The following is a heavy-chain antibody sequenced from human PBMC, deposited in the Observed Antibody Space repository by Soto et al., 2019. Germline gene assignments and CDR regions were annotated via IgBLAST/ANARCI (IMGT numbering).Heavy chain of an antibody. Sequence: EVQLLESGGGLVQPGGSLRLSCAASGFTFRSYAMSWVRQAPGKGLEWVSGISNRGGRTYHADAVKGRFTISRDNSKNTLYPQMHSLRAADTAVYYCARVRTSFGVGRGGFDPWGHGTLVTVSS. CDR3: ARVRTSFGVGRGGFDP. D-gene: IGHD3-3*01. V-gene: IGHV3-23*01. CDR1: GFTFRSYA. J-gene: IGHJ5*02. CDR2: ISNRGGRT.